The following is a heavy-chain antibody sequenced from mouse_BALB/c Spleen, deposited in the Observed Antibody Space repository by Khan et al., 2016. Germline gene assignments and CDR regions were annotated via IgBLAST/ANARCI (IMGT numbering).Heavy chain of an antibody. V-gene: IGHV2-2*02. CDR2: IWSGGST. CDR3: ARIHYYGFAY. D-gene: IGHD1-2*01. CDR1: GFSLTSYG. J-gene: IGHJ3*01. Sequence: VQLQESGPGLVQPSQSLSITCTVSGFSLTSYGVHWVRQSPGKGLEWLGVIWSGGSTDYNAAFISRLSISKDNSKSQVFFKMNSLQANDTAIYYCARIHYYGFAYWGQGTLVTVSA.